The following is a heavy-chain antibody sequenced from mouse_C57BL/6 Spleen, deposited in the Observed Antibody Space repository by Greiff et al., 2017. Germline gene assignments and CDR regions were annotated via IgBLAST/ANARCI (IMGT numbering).Heavy chain of an antibody. V-gene: IGHV1-80*01. D-gene: IGHD1-1*01. CDR1: GYAFSSYW. Sequence: VQLQQSGAELVKPGASVKISCKASGYAFSSYWMNWVKQRPGKGLEWIGQMYPGDGDTNYNGKFKGKATLTADKSSSTAYMQLSSLTSEDSAVYFCARSPFYYYGSSYWYFDVWGTGTTVTVSS. J-gene: IGHJ1*03. CDR2: MYPGDGDT. CDR3: ARSPFYYYGSSYWYFDV.